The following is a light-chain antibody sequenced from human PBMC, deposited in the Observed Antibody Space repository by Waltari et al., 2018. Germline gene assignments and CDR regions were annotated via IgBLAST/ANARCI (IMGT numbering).Light chain of an antibody. CDR1: QNITPS. Sequence: DIQMTQSPSSLSASVGDRVTITCRASQNITPSLNWFQQKPGRVPKLLIYTMTNLRGGVPSRFSGGGSGTEFTLNIANVQPDDFATYYCQQSKSVPYTFAQGTKLEI. J-gene: IGKJ2*01. CDR2: TMT. CDR3: QQSKSVPYT. V-gene: IGKV1-39*01.